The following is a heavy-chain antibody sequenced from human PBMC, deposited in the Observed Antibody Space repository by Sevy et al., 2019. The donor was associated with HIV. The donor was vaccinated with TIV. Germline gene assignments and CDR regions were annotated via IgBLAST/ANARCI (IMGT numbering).Heavy chain of an antibody. CDR2: LSCGCGEI. CDR3: GREGCTKPHDY. CDR1: GFTFSKYS. J-gene: IGHJ4*02. Sequence: GGSLRLSCAASGFTFSKYSMSWVRQPPGKGLEWVSTLSCGCGEINYADSVKGRFTISRDNSKSSVYLQMNNLRPEDRAVYYWGREGCTKPHDYWGQGTLVTVSS. V-gene: IGHV3-23*01. D-gene: IGHD2-8*01.